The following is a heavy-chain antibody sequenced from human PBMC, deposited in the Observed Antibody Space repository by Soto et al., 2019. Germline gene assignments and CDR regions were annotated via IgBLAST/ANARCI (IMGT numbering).Heavy chain of an antibody. CDR2: IYNSGST. V-gene: IGHV4-59*01. J-gene: IGHJ5*02. Sequence: PSETLSLTCTVSGGSISSYYWSWIRQPPGKGLEWIGYIYNSGSTNYNPSLKSRVTISVDTSKNQFSLKLSSVTAADTAVYYCARGKYSGSNYDWFDPWGQGTLVTVS. D-gene: IGHD1-26*01. CDR3: ARGKYSGSNYDWFDP. CDR1: GGSISSYY.